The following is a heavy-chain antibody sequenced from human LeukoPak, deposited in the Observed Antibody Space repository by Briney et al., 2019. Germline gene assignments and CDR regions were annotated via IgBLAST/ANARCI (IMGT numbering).Heavy chain of an antibody. CDR3: AREVTVTSILYFDY. CDR2: IKQDGSEK. CDR1: GFTFSSYW. J-gene: IGHJ4*02. Sequence: GGSLRLSCAASGFTFSSYWMSWVRQAPGKGLEWVANIKQDGSEKYYVDSVKGRFTISRDNAKNSLYLQMNSLRAEDTAVYYCAREVTVTSILYFDYWGQGTLVTVSS. V-gene: IGHV3-7*01. D-gene: IGHD4-17*01.